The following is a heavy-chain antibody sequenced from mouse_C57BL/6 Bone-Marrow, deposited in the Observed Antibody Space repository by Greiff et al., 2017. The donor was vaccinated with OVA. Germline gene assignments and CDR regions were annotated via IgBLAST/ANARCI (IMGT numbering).Heavy chain of an antibody. CDR2: INPSSGYT. Sequence: VKVVESGADLARPGASVKMSCKASGYTFTSYTMHWVKQRPGQGLEWIGYINPSSGYTKYNQKFKDKATLTADKSSSTAYMQLSSLTSEDSAVYYCARCGNYFDYWGQGTTLTVSS. J-gene: IGHJ2*01. V-gene: IGHV1-4*01. CDR1: GYTFTSYT. D-gene: IGHD1-1*02. CDR3: ARCGNYFDY.